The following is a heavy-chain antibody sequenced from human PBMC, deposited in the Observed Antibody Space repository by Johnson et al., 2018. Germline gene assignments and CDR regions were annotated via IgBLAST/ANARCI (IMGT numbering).Heavy chain of an antibody. CDR3: ARQTTSEPYYYYYYMDG. V-gene: IGHV3-9*01. J-gene: IGHJ6*03. Sequence: VQLVQSGGGLVQXGRSLRLXCAASGFTFDDYAMHWVRQAAGKGLEWVSGVSWNSGSIGYADSVKGRFTISRDNAKNSLYLQMNSLRAEDTAVYYCARQTTSEPYYYYYYMDGWGKGTTVTVSS. CDR2: VSWNSGSI. CDR1: GFTFDDYA. D-gene: IGHD1-14*01.